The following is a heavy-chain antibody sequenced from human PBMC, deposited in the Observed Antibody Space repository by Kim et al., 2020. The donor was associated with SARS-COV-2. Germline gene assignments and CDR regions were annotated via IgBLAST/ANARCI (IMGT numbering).Heavy chain of an antibody. CDR3: ARDDPNDYCGKSIWDF. V-gene: IGHV3-7*01. J-gene: IGHJ2*01. D-gene: IGHD4-17*01. CDR2: IKQDGSEK. Sequence: GGSLRLSCAASGFTFSSYSMSWVRQAPGKGLEWVANIKQDGSEKYYVDSVKGRFTISRDNSKNTLYLQMNSLRADDTAVYYCARDDPNDYCGKSIWDF. CDR1: GFTFSSYS.